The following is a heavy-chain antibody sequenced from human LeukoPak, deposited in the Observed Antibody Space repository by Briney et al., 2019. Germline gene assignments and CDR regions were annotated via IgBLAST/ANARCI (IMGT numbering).Heavy chain of an antibody. D-gene: IGHD6-19*01. Sequence: TGGSLRLSCAASGFTFSSYAMSWVRQAPGKGLEWVSAISGSGGSTYYADSVKGRFTISRDNSKNTLYLQMNSLRAEDTAVYYCAKVVGSSGLYYFDYWGQGTLVTVSS. J-gene: IGHJ4*02. CDR3: AKVVGSSGLYYFDY. CDR1: GFTFSSYA. CDR2: ISGSGGST. V-gene: IGHV3-23*01.